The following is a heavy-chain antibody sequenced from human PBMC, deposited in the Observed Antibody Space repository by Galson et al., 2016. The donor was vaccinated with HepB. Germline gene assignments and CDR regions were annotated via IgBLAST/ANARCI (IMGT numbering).Heavy chain of an antibody. V-gene: IGHV3-23*01. Sequence: LRLSCAASGFIFSNYAMSWVRQAPGKGLAWVSTITDDGVGTFYADSVEGRFTISRDNSKNTLFLQMNRLSAEDTALYYCAKGRGGVFSAYHFDSWGQGALVPVSS. CDR1: GFIFSNYA. D-gene: IGHD3-22*01. CDR3: AKGRGGVFSAYHFDS. CDR2: ITDDGVGT. J-gene: IGHJ4*02.